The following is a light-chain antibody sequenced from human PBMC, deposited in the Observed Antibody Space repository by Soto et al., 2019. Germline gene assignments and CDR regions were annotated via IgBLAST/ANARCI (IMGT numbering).Light chain of an antibody. Sequence: QSALIQPASVSGSPGQSITISCTGTSSDVGGYNYVSWYQQHPGKAPKLMIYDVSNRPSGVSNRFSGSKSGNTASLTISGLQAEDEADYYCSSYPSSSTVVFGGGTKVTVL. CDR3: SSYPSSSTVV. J-gene: IGLJ2*01. CDR1: SSDVGGYNY. CDR2: DVS. V-gene: IGLV2-14*01.